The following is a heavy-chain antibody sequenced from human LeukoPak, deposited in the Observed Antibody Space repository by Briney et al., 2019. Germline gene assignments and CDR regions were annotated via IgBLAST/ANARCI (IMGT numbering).Heavy chain of an antibody. V-gene: IGHV4-34*01. CDR1: GGSFSGYY. CDR3: ARRVVVAAKAGSRWFDP. CDR2: INHSGST. Sequence: PSETLSLTCAVYGGSFSGYYWSWIRQPPGKGLEWIGEINHSGSTNYNPSLKSRVTISVDTSKNQFSLKLSSVTAADTAVYCCARRVVVAAKAGSRWFDPWGQGTLVTVSS. D-gene: IGHD2-15*01. J-gene: IGHJ5*02.